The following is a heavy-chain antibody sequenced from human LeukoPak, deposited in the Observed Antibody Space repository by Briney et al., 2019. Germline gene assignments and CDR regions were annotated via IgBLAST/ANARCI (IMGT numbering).Heavy chain of an antibody. Sequence: GGSLRLSCAASGLTFDNYAMHWVRQAPGKGLEWVSGISWNSGRIAYADSVKGRFTISRDNARDSLYLQMNSLRAEDTALYYCAKARLGDSSGYYADALDVWGQGTMVTVSS. CDR2: ISWNSGRI. CDR1: GLTFDNYA. J-gene: IGHJ3*01. V-gene: IGHV3-9*01. CDR3: AKARLGDSSGYYADALDV. D-gene: IGHD3-22*01.